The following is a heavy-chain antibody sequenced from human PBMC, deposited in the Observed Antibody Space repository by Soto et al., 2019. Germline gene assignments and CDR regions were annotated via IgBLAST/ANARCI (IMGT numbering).Heavy chain of an antibody. CDR2: IHYSGST. CDR3: ARRFEYFHH. V-gene: IGHV4-39*01. Sequence: QLQLQESGPGLVKPSETLSLTCTVSGGSITSSSHYWGWIRQPPGKGLEWIGSIHYSGSTYYNPSPKSRVTISVDTSKNQFSLKLSSVTAADTAVYYCARRFEYFHHWGQGTLVTVSS. J-gene: IGHJ1*01. CDR1: GGSITSSSHY.